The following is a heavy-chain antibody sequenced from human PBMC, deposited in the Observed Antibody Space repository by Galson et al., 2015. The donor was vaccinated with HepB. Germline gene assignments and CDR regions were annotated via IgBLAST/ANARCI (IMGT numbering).Heavy chain of an antibody. J-gene: IGHJ3*01. D-gene: IGHD2-2*02. CDR1: GYTFSGYY. V-gene: IGHV1-2*02. CDR3: ARVPAAINAFDF. Sequence: SVKVSCKASGYTFSGYYIHWVRQAPGQGLEWMGWINPNRGATNYAQKFQGRVTMTRDTSIDTAYMELYRLTFDDTAIYYCARVPAAINAFDFWGRGTTVTVSS. CDR2: INPNRGAT.